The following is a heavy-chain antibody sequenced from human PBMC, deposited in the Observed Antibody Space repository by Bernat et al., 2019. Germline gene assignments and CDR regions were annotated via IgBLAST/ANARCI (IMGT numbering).Heavy chain of an antibody. Sequence: QVQLVQSGAEVKKPGASVKVSCKASGYTFTSYAMHWVRQAPGQRLEWMGWINAGNGNTKYSQKFQGRVTITRDTSASTAYMELSSLRSEDTAVYYCARAAGHYYDSSGYYYFLHFDYWGQGTLATVSS. D-gene: IGHD3-22*01. V-gene: IGHV1-3*01. CDR2: INAGNGNT. CDR1: GYTFTSYA. CDR3: ARAAGHYYDSSGYYYFLHFDY. J-gene: IGHJ4*02.